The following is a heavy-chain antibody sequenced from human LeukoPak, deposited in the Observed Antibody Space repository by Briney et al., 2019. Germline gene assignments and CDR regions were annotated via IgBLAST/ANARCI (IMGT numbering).Heavy chain of an antibody. CDR3: AKVPYENYYYCMDV. CDR1: GFTFSNYG. V-gene: IGHV3-23*01. Sequence: GGSLRLSCAASGFTFSNYGMTWVRQAPGKGLEWVSAISGSGGITHYADSVKGRFTISRDNSKNTLYMQMNSLRAEDTAVYYCAKVPYENYYYCMDVWGKGTTVTVSS. CDR2: ISGSGGIT. D-gene: IGHD3-22*01. J-gene: IGHJ6*03.